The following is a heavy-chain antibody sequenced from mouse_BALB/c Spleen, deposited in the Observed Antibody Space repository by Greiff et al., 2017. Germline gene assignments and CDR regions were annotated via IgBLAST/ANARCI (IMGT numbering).Heavy chain of an antibody. V-gene: IGHV1S81*02. CDR1: GYTFTSYW. CDR2: INPSNGRT. J-gene: IGHJ2*01. D-gene: IGHD4-1*01. Sequence: QVQLQQPGAELVKPGASVKLSCKASGYTFTSYWMHWVKQRPGQGLEWIGEINPSNGRTNYNEKFKSKATLTVDKSSSTAYMQLSSLTSEDSAVYYCARWDGGYWGQGTTLTVSS. CDR3: ARWDGGY.